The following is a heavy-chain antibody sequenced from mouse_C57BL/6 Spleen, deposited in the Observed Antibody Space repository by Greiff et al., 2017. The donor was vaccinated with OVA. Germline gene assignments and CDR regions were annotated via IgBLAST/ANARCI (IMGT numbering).Heavy chain of an antibody. CDR1: GFTFSDYG. D-gene: IGHD2-2*01. J-gene: IGHJ4*01. CDR2: ISSGSSTI. Sequence: EVKLMESGGGLVKPGGSLKLSCAASGFTFSDYGMHWVRQAPEKGLEWVAYISSGSSTIYYADTVKGRFTIPRDNAKNTLFLQMTSLRFEDTAMYYCARGGYDEGNYAMDYWGQGTSVTVSS. CDR3: ARGGYDEGNYAMDY. V-gene: IGHV5-17*01.